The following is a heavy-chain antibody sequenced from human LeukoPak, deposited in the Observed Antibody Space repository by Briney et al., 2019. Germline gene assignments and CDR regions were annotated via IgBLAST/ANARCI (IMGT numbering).Heavy chain of an antibody. CDR2: INPNSGDT. V-gene: IGHV1-2*02. CDR1: GYSFIFYS. J-gene: IGHJ4*02. D-gene: IGHD2-21*01. CDR3: VREFRFPPDY. Sequence: GASVNVSFTASGYSFIFYSIHWVRQAPGQGREWMGWINPNSGDTKYAQKLQGRVTMTRDTAISTAYMELSRLRSDDTAVYYCVREFRFPPDYWGQGALITVSS.